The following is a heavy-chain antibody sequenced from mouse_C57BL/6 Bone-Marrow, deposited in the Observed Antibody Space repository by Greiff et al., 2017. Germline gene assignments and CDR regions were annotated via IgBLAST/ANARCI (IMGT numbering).Heavy chain of an antibody. J-gene: IGHJ2*01. D-gene: IGHD4-1*01. CDR2: ISSGGSYT. V-gene: IGHV5-6*01. Sequence: EVKLVESGGDLVKPGGSLKLSCAASGFTFSSYGMSWVRQTPDKRLEWVATISSGGSYTYYPDSVKGRFTISRDNAKNTLYLQMSSLKSEDTAMYYCARLGRVDYWGQGTTLTVSS. CDR3: ARLGRVDY. CDR1: GFTFSSYG.